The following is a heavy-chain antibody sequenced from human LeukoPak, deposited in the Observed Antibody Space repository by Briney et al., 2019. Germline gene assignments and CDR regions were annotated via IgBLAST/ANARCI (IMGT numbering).Heavy chain of an antibody. Sequence: GGSLRLSCEGSGFTFGDYGMSWVRQAPGKGPEWVAGISWNSDSTGYPDSVKGRFTISRDNAKNSLYLQMNSLRVEDTALYYCARDRRGITGTEWFDPWGQGTLVTVST. CDR1: GFTFGDYG. J-gene: IGHJ5*02. D-gene: IGHD1-20*01. V-gene: IGHV3-20*04. CDR3: ARDRRGITGTEWFDP. CDR2: ISWNSDST.